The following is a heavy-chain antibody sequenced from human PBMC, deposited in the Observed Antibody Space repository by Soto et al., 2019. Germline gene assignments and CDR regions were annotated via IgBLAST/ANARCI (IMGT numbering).Heavy chain of an antibody. CDR2: ISYDGKNE. J-gene: IGHJ5*02. CDR1: GFTFTTYG. V-gene: IGHV3-30*18. D-gene: IGHD2-21*01. Sequence: GGSLRLSCAASGFTFTTYGMHWVRQAPGKGLEWVAVISYDGKNEHYADSVKGRFTISRDNSKNTLYLQMNSLRAEDTAVYFCAKDMGVLILVSWFDPWGQGTLVTVSS. CDR3: AKDMGVLILVSWFDP.